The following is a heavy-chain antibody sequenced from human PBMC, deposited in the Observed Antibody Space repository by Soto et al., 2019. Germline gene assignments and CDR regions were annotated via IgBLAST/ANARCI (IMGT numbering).Heavy chain of an antibody. CDR1: GGSISSYY. J-gene: IGHJ4*02. D-gene: IGHD2-21*02. Sequence: SXTLSLTCTVSGGSISSYYWSWIRQPPGKGLEWIGYIYYSRSNNYNPSLKSRVTISVDTSKNQFSLKLSSVTAADTAVYYCARPDQGGDSHYWGQGSLVTVSS. CDR2: IYYSRSN. V-gene: IGHV4-59*01. CDR3: ARPDQGGDSHY.